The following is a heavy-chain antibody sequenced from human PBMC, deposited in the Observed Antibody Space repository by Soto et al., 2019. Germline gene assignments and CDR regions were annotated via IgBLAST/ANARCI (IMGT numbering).Heavy chain of an antibody. J-gene: IGHJ4*02. D-gene: IGHD1-26*01. CDR3: ARDQLISGGLDY. V-gene: IGHV4-31*03. Sequence: SETLSLTCTVSGGSISSGGYYWSWIRQHPGKGLEWIGYIYYSGSTYYNPSLKSRVTISVDTSKNQFSLKLSSVTAADTAVYYCARDQLISGGLDYWGQGTLVTVS. CDR1: GGSISSGGYY. CDR2: IYYSGST.